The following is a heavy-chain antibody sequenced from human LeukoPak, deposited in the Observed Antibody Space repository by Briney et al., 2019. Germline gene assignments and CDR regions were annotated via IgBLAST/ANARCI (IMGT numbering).Heavy chain of an antibody. J-gene: IGHJ5*02. V-gene: IGHV4-34*01. CDR1: GGSFSGYY. D-gene: IGHD3-10*01. CDR2: INHSGST. CDR3: ARLRITMVRGVKRSNWFDP. Sequence: SETLSLTCAVYGGSFSGYYWSWIRQPPGKGLEWIGEINHSGSTNYNPSLKSRVTISVDTSKNQFSLKLSSVTAADTAVYYCARLRITMVRGVKRSNWFDPWGQGTLVTVSS.